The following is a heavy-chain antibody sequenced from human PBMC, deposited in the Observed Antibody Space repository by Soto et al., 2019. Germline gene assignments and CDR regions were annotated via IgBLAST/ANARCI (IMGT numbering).Heavy chain of an antibody. CDR2: ISSNGVTT. CDR1: GFTFNNYA. J-gene: IGHJ4*02. CDR3: VKLLVDTVTTKDY. Sequence: SCSASGFTFNNYAMHWVRQAPGKGLEYVSAISSNGVTTYYADSVKGRFTISRDNSKNTLYLQMSSLRPDDTAVYYCVKLLVDTVTTKDYWGQGTLVTVSS. D-gene: IGHD4-17*01. V-gene: IGHV3-64D*08.